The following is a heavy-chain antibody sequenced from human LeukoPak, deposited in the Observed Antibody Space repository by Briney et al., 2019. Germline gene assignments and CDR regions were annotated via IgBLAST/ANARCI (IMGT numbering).Heavy chain of an antibody. Sequence: GRSLRLSCAASGFTFSSYGMHRVRQAPGKGLEWVAVIWYDGSNKYYADSVKGRFTISRDNSKNTLYLQMNSLRAEDTAVYYCARGDTYSSGWYPFDYWGQGTLVTVSS. CDR3: ARGDTYSSGWYPFDY. V-gene: IGHV3-33*01. CDR2: IWYDGSNK. CDR1: GFTFSSYG. D-gene: IGHD6-19*01. J-gene: IGHJ4*02.